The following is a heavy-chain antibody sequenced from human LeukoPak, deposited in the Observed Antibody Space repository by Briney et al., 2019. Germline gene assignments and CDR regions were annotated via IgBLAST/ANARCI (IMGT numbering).Heavy chain of an antibody. CDR3: AKDSAAGTFDS. Sequence: PGGSLRLSCAASGFMFSNYAMTWVRQAPGKGLEWVSLISGSGGGTYYADSVKGRFTISRDNSKNTLYPQMNSLRAEDTAVYYCAKDSAAGTFDSWGQGTLVTVSS. CDR1: GFMFSNYA. D-gene: IGHD6-13*01. V-gene: IGHV3-23*01. J-gene: IGHJ4*02. CDR2: ISGSGGGT.